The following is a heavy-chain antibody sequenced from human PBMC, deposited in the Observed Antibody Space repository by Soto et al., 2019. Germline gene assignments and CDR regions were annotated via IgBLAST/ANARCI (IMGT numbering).Heavy chain of an antibody. CDR3: ARAMGGYCSGGSCYSGLYYFDY. CDR1: GYTFTSYG. V-gene: IGHV1-18*01. Sequence: ASVKVSCKASGYTFTSYGISWVRQAPGQGLEWMGWISAYNGNTNYAQKLQGRVTMTTDTSTSIAYMELRSLRSDDTAVYYCARAMGGYCSGGSCYSGLYYFDYWGQGTLVTVSS. J-gene: IGHJ4*02. D-gene: IGHD2-15*01. CDR2: ISAYNGNT.